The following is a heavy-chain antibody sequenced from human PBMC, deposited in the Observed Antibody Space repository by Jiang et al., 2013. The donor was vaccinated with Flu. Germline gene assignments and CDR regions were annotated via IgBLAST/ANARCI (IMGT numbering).Heavy chain of an antibody. Sequence: VKPTQTLTLTCTFSGFSLSTNGVGVGWIRQPPGKALEWLALVYWDDDKRYSPSLSGRLSISKDTSKNQVVLTMTNMDPADTGTYYCAHRGVGRGRGADYWGPGEYWSPVSS. V-gene: IGHV2-5*02. CDR1: GFSLSTNGVG. J-gene: IGHJ4*02. CDR2: VYWDDDK. D-gene: IGHD3-10*01. CDR3: AHRGVGRGRGADY.